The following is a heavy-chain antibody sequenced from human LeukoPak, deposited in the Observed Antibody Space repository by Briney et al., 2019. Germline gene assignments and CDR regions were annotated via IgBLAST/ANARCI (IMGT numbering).Heavy chain of an antibody. V-gene: IGHV3-21*01. J-gene: IGHJ6*02. CDR1: GFTFCSYS. Sequence: GGSLRLSCAASGFTFCSYSMNWVRQAPGKGLEWVSSISSSSSYIYYADSVKGRFTISRDNAKNSLYLQMNSLRAEDTAVYYCAREGVLLWFGELAHYYYGMDVWGQGTTVTVSS. CDR2: ISSSSSYI. D-gene: IGHD3-10*01. CDR3: AREGVLLWFGELAHYYYGMDV.